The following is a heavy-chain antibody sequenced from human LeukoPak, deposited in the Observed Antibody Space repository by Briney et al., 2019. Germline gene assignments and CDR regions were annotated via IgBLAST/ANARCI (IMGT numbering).Heavy chain of an antibody. D-gene: IGHD3-10*01. CDR2: IYYTGIT. J-gene: IGHJ4*02. V-gene: IGHV4-59*11. CDR1: GGSISGQY. CDR3: ARVSFHYHSGNYGWYFDS. Sequence: SETLSLTCTVSGGSISGQYWSLIRQPPGKGLEWIGYIYYTGITKNNPSLKSRVTISVDTSKTQSSLRLTSVTAADTAVYYCARVSFHYHSGNYGWYFDSWGQGTLVTVSS.